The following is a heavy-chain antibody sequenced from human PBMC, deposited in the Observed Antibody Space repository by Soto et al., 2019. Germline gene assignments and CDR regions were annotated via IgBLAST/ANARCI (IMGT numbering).Heavy chain of an antibody. D-gene: IGHD6-19*01. CDR1: GFTLSCSV. J-gene: IGHJ3*02. V-gene: IGHV3-30*18. CDR3: AKEGHTSGRCGCFNI. CDR2: ISVDGRND. Sequence: GSLRLSCAASGFTLSCSVMHWVRQAPGKRLEWLSVISVDGRNDLHAGAVKGRFTISRDISKNMVYLQMNDLRPDDTAMYFCAKEGHTSGRCGCFNIWGQGTMVTVSS.